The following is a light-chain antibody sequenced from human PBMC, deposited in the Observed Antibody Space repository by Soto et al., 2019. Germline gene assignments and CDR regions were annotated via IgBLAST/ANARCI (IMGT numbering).Light chain of an antibody. V-gene: IGKV3-15*01. CDR1: QSVSSN. CDR3: QQYNNWLWT. Sequence: PEERATLSCRASQSVSSNHLAWYQQKPGQAPRLLIYGASTRATGIPARFSGSGSGTEFTLTISSLQSEDFAVYYCQQYNNWLWTFGQGTKVDIK. J-gene: IGKJ1*01. CDR2: GAS.